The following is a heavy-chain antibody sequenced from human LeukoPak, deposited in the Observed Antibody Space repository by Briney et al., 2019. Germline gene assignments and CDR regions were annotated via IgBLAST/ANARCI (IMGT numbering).Heavy chain of an antibody. J-gene: IGHJ4*02. CDR1: GGSFSGYY. Sequence: SETLPLTCAVYGGSFSGYYWSWIRQPPGKGLEWIGEINHSGSTNYNPSLKSRVTISVDTSKNQFSLKLSSVTAADTAVYYCARTNYGSGSYYVDYWGQGTLATVSS. V-gene: IGHV4-34*01. D-gene: IGHD3-10*01. CDR3: ARTNYGSGSYYVDY. CDR2: INHSGST.